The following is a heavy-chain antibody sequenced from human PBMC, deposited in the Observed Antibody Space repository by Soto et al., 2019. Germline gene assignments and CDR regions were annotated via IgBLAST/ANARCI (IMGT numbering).Heavy chain of an antibody. CDR1: GYTFTGYY. Sequence: ASVKVSCKASGYTFTGYYMHWLRQAPGQGLEWMGWINPNSGGTNYAQKFQGWVTMTRDTSISTAYMELSRLRSDDTAVYYCARGYAWQQLVRSGGMDVWGQGTTVTVSS. J-gene: IGHJ6*02. CDR2: INPNSGGT. CDR3: ARGYAWQQLVRSGGMDV. V-gene: IGHV1-2*04. D-gene: IGHD6-13*01.